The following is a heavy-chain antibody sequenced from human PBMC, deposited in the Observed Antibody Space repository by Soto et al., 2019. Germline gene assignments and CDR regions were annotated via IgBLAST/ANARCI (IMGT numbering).Heavy chain of an antibody. CDR3: ATRVVVITGYYFDY. D-gene: IGHD3-22*01. V-gene: IGHV1-24*01. Sequence: ASVKVSCKVSGYTLTELSTHWVRQAHGKGLEWMGGFDPEDGETIYAQKFQGRVTMTEDTSTDTAYMELSSLRSEDTAVYYCATRVVVITGYYFDYWGQGTLVTVSS. CDR2: FDPEDGET. CDR1: GYTLTELS. J-gene: IGHJ4*02.